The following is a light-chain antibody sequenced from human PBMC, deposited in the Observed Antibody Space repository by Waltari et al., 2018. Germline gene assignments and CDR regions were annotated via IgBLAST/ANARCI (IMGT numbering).Light chain of an antibody. J-gene: IGLJ2*01. CDR2: EVT. CDR1: TSDVGGSNY. V-gene: IGLV2-14*01. CDR3: SSYTSSSTVV. Sequence: QSALTQPASVSGSPGQSITLSCTGTTSDVGGSNYVSWYQQYPGKAPKRMIYEVTNRPSGVSNRFSGSKSGNTASLTISGLQTEDEAHYYCSSYTSSSTVVFGGGTKLTVL.